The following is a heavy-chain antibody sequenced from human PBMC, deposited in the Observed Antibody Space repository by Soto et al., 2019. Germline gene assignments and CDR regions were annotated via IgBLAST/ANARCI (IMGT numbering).Heavy chain of an antibody. CDR1: GGSFSGYY. J-gene: IGHJ6*02. D-gene: IGHD3-3*01. CDR2: INHIGST. V-gene: IGHV4-34*01. Sequence: SETLSLTCAVYGGSFSGYYWSWIRQPPRKWLEWIGEINHIGSTNYNTSLKSRVTISVDTSKNQFSLKLSSVTAAHTAVYYCARARNYDFWSGLGYYYYGMDVWGQGTTVTVSS. CDR3: ARARNYDFWSGLGYYYYGMDV.